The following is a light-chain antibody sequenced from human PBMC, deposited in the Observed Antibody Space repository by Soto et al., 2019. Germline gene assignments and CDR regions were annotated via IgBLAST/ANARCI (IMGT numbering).Light chain of an antibody. J-gene: IGKJ1*01. V-gene: IGKV4-1*01. CDR2: WAS. Sequence: DIVMTQSPDSLAVSLGERATINCKSSQSVLYSSNNKNYLAWYQQKPGQPPKLLISWASTRESGVPDRFSGSGSGTDFTLTITSLQAEDVAVYYCQKFDRAPTFGPGTKVET. CDR1: QSVLYSSNNKNY. CDR3: QKFDRAPT.